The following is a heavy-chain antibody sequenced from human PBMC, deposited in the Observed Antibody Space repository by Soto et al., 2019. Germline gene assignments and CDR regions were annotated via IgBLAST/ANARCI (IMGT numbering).Heavy chain of an antibody. CDR2: IYHSGDT. Sequence: PSETLSLTCTASGGSVSSSNYYWGWSPQSTGKGREWNGCIYHSGDTKYNPALKSRVTVSVDTAENQFSLRLTAVTAADTAIYYCARSFSDWYYLDYWGQGTLVTVSS. D-gene: IGHD6-19*01. V-gene: IGHV4-61*01. CDR3: ARSFSDWYYLDY. CDR1: GGSVSSSNYY. J-gene: IGHJ4*02.